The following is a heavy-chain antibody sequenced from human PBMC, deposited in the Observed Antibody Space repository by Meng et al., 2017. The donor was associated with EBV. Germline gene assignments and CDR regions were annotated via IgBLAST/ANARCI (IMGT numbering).Heavy chain of an antibody. Sequence: QVQLVLSGAEVKKPGASVQVSCKASGYTFTSYGISWVRQAPGQGLEWMGWISAYNGNTNYAQKLQGRVTMTTDTSTSTAYMELRSLRSDDTAVYYCARDGRLYDTPSPFDYWGQGTLVTVSS. CDR2: ISAYNGNT. CDR3: ARDGRLYDTPSPFDY. J-gene: IGHJ4*02. CDR1: GYTFTSYG. D-gene: IGHD3-22*01. V-gene: IGHV1-18*01.